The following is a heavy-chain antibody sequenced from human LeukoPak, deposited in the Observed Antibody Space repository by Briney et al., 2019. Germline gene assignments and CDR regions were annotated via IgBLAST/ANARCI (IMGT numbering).Heavy chain of an antibody. CDR2: IRSGGTGD. J-gene: IGHJ3*02. D-gene: IGHD2/OR15-2a*01. CDR3: AKDASTTSRTLDI. CDR1: GFTFSNFG. Sequence: GGSLTLSCPASGFTFSNFGMHWVRHAPGKGREWEAFIRSGGTGDYYTDSVEGRFTASRDNSKNTPFLQMNSLRHEDTAVYFCAKDASTTSRTLDIWGQGRLVTVSS. V-gene: IGHV3-30*02.